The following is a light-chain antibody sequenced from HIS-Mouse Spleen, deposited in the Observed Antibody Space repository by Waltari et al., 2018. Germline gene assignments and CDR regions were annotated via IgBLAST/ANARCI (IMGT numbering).Light chain of an antibody. J-gene: IGLJ2*01. CDR2: EVS. V-gene: IGLV2-18*01. Sequence: QSALTQPLSVSGSPGQSVPISCTRTSSDVGRYYRRSWYQPPPGTPPNLMIYEVSNPPSGVPDRFSGSKSGNTASLTISGLQAEDEADYYCSLYTSSSTVVFGGGTKLTVL. CDR1: SSDVGRYYR. CDR3: SLYTSSSTVV.